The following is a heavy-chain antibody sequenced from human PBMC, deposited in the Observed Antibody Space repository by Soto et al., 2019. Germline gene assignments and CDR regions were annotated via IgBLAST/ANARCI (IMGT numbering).Heavy chain of an antibody. CDR2: ISAYNGNT. Sequence: ASVKVSCKASGCSFGTSGISWVRQAPGQGLEWMGWISAYNGNTNYDQKLQDRATMTTDTSTNTAYLELRSLRSGDTAVYYCARAGQYYDSSGYANWGQGTLVTVSS. J-gene: IGHJ4*02. CDR3: ARAGQYYDSSGYAN. V-gene: IGHV1-18*04. CDR1: GCSFGTSG. D-gene: IGHD3-22*01.